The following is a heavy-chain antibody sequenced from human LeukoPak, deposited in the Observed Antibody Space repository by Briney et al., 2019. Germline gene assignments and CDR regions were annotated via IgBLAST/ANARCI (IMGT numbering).Heavy chain of an antibody. CDR2: IYHSGTT. CDR1: GGSFSGYY. Sequence: SETLSLTCAVYGGSFSGYYWSWIRQPPGKGLEWIGSIYHSGTTLYNPSLKSRVTISLDTSKNQFSLNLSSVTAADTAVYYCARGGSSSWFVTHAFDIWGQGTMVTAPS. CDR3: ARGGSSSWFVTHAFDI. V-gene: IGHV4-34*01. D-gene: IGHD6-13*01. J-gene: IGHJ3*02.